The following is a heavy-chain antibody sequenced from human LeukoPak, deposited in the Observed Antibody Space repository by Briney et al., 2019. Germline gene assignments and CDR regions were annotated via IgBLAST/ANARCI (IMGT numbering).Heavy chain of an antibody. Sequence: PSETLSLTCAVYGGSFSGYYWSWIRQPPGKGLEWIGEINHSGSTNYNPSLKSRVTISVDTSKNQFSLKLSSVTAADTAVYYCARGPPSYDFWSGCYFDYWGQGTLVTVSS. D-gene: IGHD3-3*01. CDR3: ARGPPSYDFWSGCYFDY. CDR2: INHSGST. V-gene: IGHV4-34*01. J-gene: IGHJ4*02. CDR1: GGSFSGYY.